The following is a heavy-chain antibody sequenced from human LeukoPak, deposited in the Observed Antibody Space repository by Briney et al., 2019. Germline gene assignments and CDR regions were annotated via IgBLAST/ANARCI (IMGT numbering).Heavy chain of an antibody. D-gene: IGHD2-15*01. CDR2: IYSGGST. CDR3: AKDSRVVVAATGRVSYYYYMDV. Sequence: GGSLRLSCAASGFTVSSNYMSWVRQAPGKGLEWVSVIYSGGSTYYADSVKGRFTISRDNSKNTLYLQMNSLRAEDTAVYYCAKDSRVVVAATGRVSYYYYMDVWGKGTTVTVSS. J-gene: IGHJ6*03. V-gene: IGHV3-53*01. CDR1: GFTVSSNY.